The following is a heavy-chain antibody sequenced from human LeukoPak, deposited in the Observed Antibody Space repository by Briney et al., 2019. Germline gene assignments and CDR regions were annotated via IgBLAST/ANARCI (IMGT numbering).Heavy chain of an antibody. J-gene: IGHJ3*02. CDR1: GFPLSSYA. D-gene: IGHD2-2*01. Sequence: PGGSLRLSCAASGFPLSSYAMSWVRQGPGKGLEWVAATSSSDPGTYHADSVRGRFTISRDNSKNTLYLQMNSLRAEDTAVYYCARVSYQTDAFDIWGQGTMATVSS. CDR2: TSSSDPGT. V-gene: IGHV3-23*01. CDR3: ARVSYQTDAFDI.